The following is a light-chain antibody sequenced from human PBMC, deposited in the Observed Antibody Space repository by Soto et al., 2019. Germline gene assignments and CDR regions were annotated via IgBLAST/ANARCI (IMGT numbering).Light chain of an antibody. CDR1: SSDVGAYNY. J-gene: IGLJ2*01. CDR2: EVS. V-gene: IGLV2-8*01. Sequence: QSALTQPPSASGSPGQSVTISCTGTSSDVGAYNYVSWYQQHPGKAPKLMIYEVSKWPSGVPDRFSGSKSGNTASLTVSGLQAEDEADYYCSSYAGSNTYVVFGGGTKLTVL. CDR3: SSYAGSNTYVV.